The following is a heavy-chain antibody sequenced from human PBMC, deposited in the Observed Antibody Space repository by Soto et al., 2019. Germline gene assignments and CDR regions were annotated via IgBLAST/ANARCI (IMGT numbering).Heavy chain of an antibody. CDR3: ARLSDTSTVVVELVAAADAFDI. CDR1: GGSISSSSYY. V-gene: IGHV4-39*01. CDR2: SYHSGST. Sequence: QLPLQQSGPGLVKPSEPLSLTCTVSGGSISSSSYYWGWIRQPPGKGLEWIASSYHSGSTYYNPFLNSRVTIDVATTKNQFSLKLSSGTAADTAVYYCARLSDTSTVVVELVAAADAFDIWCQGRMVTVS. J-gene: IGHJ3*02. D-gene: IGHD2-15*01.